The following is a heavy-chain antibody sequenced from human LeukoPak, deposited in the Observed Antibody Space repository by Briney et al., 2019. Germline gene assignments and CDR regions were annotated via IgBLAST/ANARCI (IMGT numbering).Heavy chain of an antibody. CDR3: ARDERSATNFRWFDP. D-gene: IGHD3-3*01. CDR1: GYTFTGYY. CDR2: INPNSGGT. J-gene: IGHJ5*02. V-gene: IGHV1-2*02. Sequence: ASVKVSCKASGYTFTGYYMHWVRQAPGQGLEWMGWINPNSGGTNYAQKFQGRVTMTRDTSISTAYMELSRLRSDDTAVYYCARDERSATNFRWFDPWGQGTLVTVSS.